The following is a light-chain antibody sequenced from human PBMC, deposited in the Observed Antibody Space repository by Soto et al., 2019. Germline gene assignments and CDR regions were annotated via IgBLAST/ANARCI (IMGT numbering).Light chain of an antibody. CDR3: QSYDSSLSGSEV. J-gene: IGLJ1*01. Sequence: QSVLTQPPSVSGAPGQRVTIFCTGSSSNIGAGHDVHWYQQLPGTAPKLLIYGNGNRPSGVPDRFSGSKSGTSASLAIAGLQADDEADYYCQSYDSSLSGSEVFGTGTKVTVL. CDR1: SSNIGAGHD. V-gene: IGLV1-40*01. CDR2: GNG.